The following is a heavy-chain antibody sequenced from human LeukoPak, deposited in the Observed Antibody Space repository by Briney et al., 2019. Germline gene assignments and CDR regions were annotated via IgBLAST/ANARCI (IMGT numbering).Heavy chain of an antibody. Sequence: SETLSLTCAVYGGSFSGYYWSWIRQPPGKGLEWIGEINHSGSTNYNPSLKGRVTISVDTSKNQFSLKLSSVTAADTAVYYCARSLNWNPRDAFDIWGQGTMVTASS. CDR2: INHSGST. J-gene: IGHJ3*02. CDR3: ARSLNWNPRDAFDI. D-gene: IGHD1-1*01. V-gene: IGHV4-34*01. CDR1: GGSFSGYY.